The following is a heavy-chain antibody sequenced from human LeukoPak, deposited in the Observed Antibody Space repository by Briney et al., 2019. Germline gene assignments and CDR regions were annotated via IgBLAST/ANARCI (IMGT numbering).Heavy chain of an antibody. CDR2: ISDSGNYT. CDR1: GFTFSSYA. V-gene: IGHV3-23*01. J-gene: IGHJ6*03. D-gene: IGHD5-12*01. CDR3: VRGEIVPGRTSLYYYFLDV. Sequence: GGSLTLSCAGSGFTFSSYAMSWVRQAPGQGLEWVSVISDSGNYTSYADSVRGRFTISRDNSRNTLYLQMNSLIIEDTAVYYCVRGEIVPGRTSLYYYFLDVWVKGRTLTV.